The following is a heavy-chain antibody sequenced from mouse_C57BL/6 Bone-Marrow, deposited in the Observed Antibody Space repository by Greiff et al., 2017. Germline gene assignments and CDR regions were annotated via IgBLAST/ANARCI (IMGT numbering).Heavy chain of an antibody. V-gene: IGHV1-82*01. CDR2: IYPGDGDT. Sequence: VQLQQSGPELVKPGASVKISCKASGYAFSSSWMNWVKQRPGKGLEWIGRIYPGDGDTNYNGKFKGKATLTADKSSSTAYMQLSSLTSEDSAVYFCARSSPYGLYWYFDVWGTGTTVTVSS. D-gene: IGHD1-1*02. J-gene: IGHJ1*03. CDR1: GYAFSSSW. CDR3: ARSSPYGLYWYFDV.